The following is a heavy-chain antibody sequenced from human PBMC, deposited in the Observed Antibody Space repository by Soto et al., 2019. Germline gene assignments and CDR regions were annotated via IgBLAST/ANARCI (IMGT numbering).Heavy chain of an antibody. D-gene: IGHD3-3*01. CDR3: VRDGPHITIFGPGDY. CDR2: IAYDGNNQ. V-gene: IGHV3-30-3*01. Sequence: QVQLVESGGGVVQPGGSLRLSCVASGFTFSSYVMHWVRQAPGKGLEWVAHIAYDGNNQYYADSVKGRFTISRDNPKNTLYLQMSSLRVDDTAVYYCVRDGPHITIFGPGDYWGQGNLVTVSS. J-gene: IGHJ4*02. CDR1: GFTFSSYV.